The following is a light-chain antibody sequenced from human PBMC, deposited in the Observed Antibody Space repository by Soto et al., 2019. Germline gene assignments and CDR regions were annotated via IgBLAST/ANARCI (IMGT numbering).Light chain of an antibody. CDR3: QKSDHLPL. CDR1: HDIGNS. V-gene: IGKV1-33*01. CDR2: DAY. Sequence: DIQMTQSPPSLSASVGDRVTITCQASHDIGNSLNWYQDKPGQAPKLVIYDAYNLETGVPSTSSGNGYGTDFTFTISSLRPEDIATYYCQKSDHLPLFGPGTKVDIK. J-gene: IGKJ3*01.